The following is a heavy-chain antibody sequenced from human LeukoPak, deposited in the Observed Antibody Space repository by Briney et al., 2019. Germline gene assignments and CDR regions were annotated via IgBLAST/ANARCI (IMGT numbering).Heavy chain of an antibody. Sequence: SETLSLTCTVSGGSISSYYWSWIRQLPGKGLEWIGYIYYSGSTNYNPSLKSRVTISVDTSKNQFSLKLSSVTAADTAVYYCARGAVAGIGGYWGQGTLVTVSS. J-gene: IGHJ4*02. D-gene: IGHD6-19*01. CDR3: ARGAVAGIGGY. CDR2: IYYSGST. CDR1: GGSISSYY. V-gene: IGHV4-59*01.